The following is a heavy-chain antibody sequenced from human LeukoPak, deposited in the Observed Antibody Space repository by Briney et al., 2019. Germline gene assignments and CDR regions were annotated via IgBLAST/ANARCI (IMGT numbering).Heavy chain of an antibody. CDR3: ARVRATVTTSVFDI. CDR2: IIPIFGTA. J-gene: IGHJ3*02. V-gene: IGHV1-69*01. D-gene: IGHD4-17*01. CDR1: GGTFSSYA. Sequence: ASVKVSCKASGGTFSSYAISWVRQAPGQGLEWMGGIIPIFGTANYAQKFQGRVTITADESTSTAYMEPSSLRSEDTAVYYCARVRATVTTSVFDIWGQGTMVTVSS.